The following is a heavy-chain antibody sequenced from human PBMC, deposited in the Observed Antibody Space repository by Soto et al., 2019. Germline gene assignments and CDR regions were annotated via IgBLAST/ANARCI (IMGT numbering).Heavy chain of an antibody. J-gene: IGHJ3*02. V-gene: IGHV4-30-4*01. Sequence: SETLSLTCTVSGGSISSGDYYWSWIRQPPGKGLEWIGYIYYSGSTYYNPSLKSRVTISVDTSKNQFSLKLSSVTAADTAVYYCARAEDIVVVVAATSAFDIWGQGTMVTVSS. D-gene: IGHD2-15*01. CDR2: IYYSGST. CDR1: GGSISSGDYY. CDR3: ARAEDIVVVVAATSAFDI.